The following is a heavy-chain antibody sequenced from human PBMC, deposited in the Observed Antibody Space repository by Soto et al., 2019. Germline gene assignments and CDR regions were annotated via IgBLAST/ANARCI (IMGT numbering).Heavy chain of an antibody. CDR3: TALRDFDY. CDR1: GFTFTNVW. J-gene: IGHJ4*02. Sequence: QLVESGGGLVKPGGSLRLSCAASGFTFTNVWMSWVRQAPGKGPEWVGRIKSKADGGTIDYAAPVKDRFTISRDDSKNTLYLQMNSLKTEDTAVYYCTALRDFDYWGQGTLVTSPQ. CDR2: IKSKADGGTI. V-gene: IGHV3-15*01. D-gene: IGHD2-15*01.